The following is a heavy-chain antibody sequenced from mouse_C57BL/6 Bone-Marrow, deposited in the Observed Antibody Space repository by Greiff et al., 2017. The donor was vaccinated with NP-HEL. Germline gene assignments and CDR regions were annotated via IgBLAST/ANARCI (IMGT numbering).Heavy chain of an antibody. CDR1: GYTFTSYT. CDR3: ARSHESAMDY. V-gene: IGHV1-4*01. CDR2: INPSSGYT. Sequence: QVQLKQSGAELARPGASVKMSCKASGYTFTSYTMHWVKQRPGQGLEWIGYINPSSGYTKYNQKFKDKATLTADKSSSTAYMQLSSLTSEDSAVYYCARSHESAMDYWGQGTSVTVSS. J-gene: IGHJ4*01.